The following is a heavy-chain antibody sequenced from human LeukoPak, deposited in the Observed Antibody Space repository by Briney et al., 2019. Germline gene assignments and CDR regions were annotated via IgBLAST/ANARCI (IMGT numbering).Heavy chain of an antibody. Sequence: ASVKVSCKASGYTFTSYGISWVRQAPGQGLEWMGWISAYNGNTNYAQKLQGRVTMTTDTSTSTAYMELRSLRSDDTAVYYCASQHSYYDFWSGYHDAFDIWGQGTMVTVSS. CDR3: ASQHSYYDFWSGYHDAFDI. CDR1: GYTFTSYG. J-gene: IGHJ3*02. D-gene: IGHD3-3*01. CDR2: ISAYNGNT. V-gene: IGHV1-18*01.